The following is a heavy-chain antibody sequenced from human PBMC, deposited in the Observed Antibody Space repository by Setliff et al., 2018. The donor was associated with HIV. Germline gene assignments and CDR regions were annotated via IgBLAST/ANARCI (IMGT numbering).Heavy chain of an antibody. CDR1: GYTFTRYG. D-gene: IGHD6-19*01. Sequence: ASVKVSCKASGYTFTRYGISWVRQAPGHGLEWMGWISPYNGHTNYAQNFQGRVTMTIDTSTSRAYMELKSLTSDDTAAYFCARLGSGWSDSYYYAMDVWGQGTTVTVSS. CDR3: ARLGSGWSDSYYYAMDV. V-gene: IGHV1-18*01. J-gene: IGHJ6*02. CDR2: ISPYNGHT.